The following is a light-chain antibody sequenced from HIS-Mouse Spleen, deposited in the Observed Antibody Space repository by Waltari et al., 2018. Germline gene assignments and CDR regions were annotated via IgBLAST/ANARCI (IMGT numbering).Light chain of an antibody. V-gene: IGLV3-10*01. CDR1: ALPKKY. Sequence: SYELTQPPSVSLSPGQPARITCSGDALPKKYAYWYQQRSGQAPVLVIYEESKRPSGIPDRFSGSSSGTMATLTISGAQVEDEADYYCYSTDSSGNHRVFGGGTKLTVL. J-gene: IGLJ2*01. CDR3: YSTDSSGNHRV. CDR2: EES.